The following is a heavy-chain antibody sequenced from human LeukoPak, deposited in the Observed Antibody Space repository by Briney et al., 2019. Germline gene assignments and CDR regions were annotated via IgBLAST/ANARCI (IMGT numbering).Heavy chain of an antibody. V-gene: IGHV3-15*01. Sequence: GGSLRLSCAASGFTLSNAWMSWVRQAPGKGLEWVGRIRSKGGGGTTDYAAPVKGRFTISRDDSKNTLYLQMNSLKTEDTAVYFCAADLPTLGSGEVDYRGQGTLVTVSS. D-gene: IGHD3-10*01. CDR3: AADLPTLGSGEVDY. CDR1: GFTLSNAW. CDR2: IRSKGGGGTT. J-gene: IGHJ4*02.